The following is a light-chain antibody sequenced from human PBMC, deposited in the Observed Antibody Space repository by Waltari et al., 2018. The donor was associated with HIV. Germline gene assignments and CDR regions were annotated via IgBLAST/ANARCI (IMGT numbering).Light chain of an antibody. V-gene: IGKV4-1*01. CDR3: QQFYTTPALT. J-gene: IGKJ4*01. CDR1: QPLFYGSKNY. CDR2: WAS. Sequence: DIILTQSPASLAVGLGERAIVHCKSSQPLFYGSKNYLAWYQQKPGQPPRLIFYWASTREFGVPDRFSVSGSGTDFALTITSLQAEDVAVYYCQQFYTTPALTFGGGTRVEVK.